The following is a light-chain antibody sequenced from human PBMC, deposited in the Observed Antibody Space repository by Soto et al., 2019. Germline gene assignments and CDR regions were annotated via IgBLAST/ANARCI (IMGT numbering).Light chain of an antibody. J-gene: IGKJ1*01. Sequence: EIVLTQSPGPLSLSPGERATLSCKSSESVASSYLAWYQQKPGQAPRLIIYGASSRATGIPDRFSGRGSGTDFTLTTSRLEPEDVAVYYCQQYGSSPWAFGPGTKVDIK. CDR1: ESVASSY. V-gene: IGKV3-20*01. CDR2: GAS. CDR3: QQYGSSPWA.